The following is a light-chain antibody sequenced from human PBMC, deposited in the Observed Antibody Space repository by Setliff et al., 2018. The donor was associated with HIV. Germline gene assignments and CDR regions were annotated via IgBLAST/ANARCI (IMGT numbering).Light chain of an antibody. CDR2: WAS. CDR3: HQYFSIPHT. CDR1: QSVLYNSNNRDD. J-gene: IGKJ5*01. Sequence: DIVMTQSPDSLAVSLGERATINCKSSQSVLYNSNNRDDLAWYQQKPGQPPKLLIYWASTRESGVPDRFSGSGSGTDFTLTISSLQAEDVAVYYCHQYFSIPHTFGQGTRLEIK. V-gene: IGKV4-1*01.